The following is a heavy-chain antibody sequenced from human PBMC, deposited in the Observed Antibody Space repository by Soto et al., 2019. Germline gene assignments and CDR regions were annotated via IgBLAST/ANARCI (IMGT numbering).Heavy chain of an antibody. D-gene: IGHD4-17*01. CDR1: GGSISSGGYS. V-gene: IGHV4-30-2*01. CDR3: ARAHYGDYGYGMDV. Sequence: QLQLQESGSGLVKPSQTLSLTCAVSGGSISSGGYSWSWIRQPPGEGLEWIGYIYHSGTTYYNPSLKSRVTISVDRSKNQFSLKLSSVTAADTAVYYCARAHYGDYGYGMDVWGQGTTVTVSS. J-gene: IGHJ6*02. CDR2: IYHSGTT.